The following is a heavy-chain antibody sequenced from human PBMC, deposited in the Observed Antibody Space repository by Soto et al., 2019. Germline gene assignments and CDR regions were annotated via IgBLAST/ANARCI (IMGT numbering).Heavy chain of an antibody. D-gene: IGHD6-13*01. CDR1: GGSISSGGYY. CDR2: IYYSGST. V-gene: IGHV4-31*03. CDR3: ARGRPYSSSWVDY. Sequence: PSETLSLTCTVSGGSISSGGYYWSWIRQHPGKGLEWIGYIYYSGSTYYNPSLKSRVTISVDTSKNQFSLKLSSVTAADTAVYYCARGRPYSSSWVDYWGQGTLVTVSS. J-gene: IGHJ4*02.